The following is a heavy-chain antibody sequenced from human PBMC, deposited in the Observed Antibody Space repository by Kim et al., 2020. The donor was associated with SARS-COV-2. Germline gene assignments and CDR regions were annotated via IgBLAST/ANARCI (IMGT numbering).Heavy chain of an antibody. CDR3: ARAPDITMVRGVILDRPMDV. J-gene: IGHJ6*02. CDR1: GGSISSYY. V-gene: IGHV4-59*01. D-gene: IGHD3-10*01. CDR2: IYYSGST. Sequence: SETLSLTCTVSGGSISSYYWSWIRQPPGKGLEWIGYIYYSGSTNYNPSLKSRVTISVDTSKNQFSLKLSSVTAADTAVYYCARAPDITMVRGVILDRPMDVWGQGTTVTVSS.